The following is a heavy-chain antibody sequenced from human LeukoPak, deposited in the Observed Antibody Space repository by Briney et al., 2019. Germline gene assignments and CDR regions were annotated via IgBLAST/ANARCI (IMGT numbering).Heavy chain of an antibody. J-gene: IGHJ4*02. Sequence: PGGSLRLSCAASGFTVNSKYMNWVRQAPGKGLEWVSSITSSSSYIYYADSVKGCFTISRDNAKNSLYLQMNSLRAEDTAVYYCAKDPTDFDSSGQTYFDYWGQGSLVTVSS. D-gene: IGHD3-22*01. CDR3: AKDPTDFDSSGQTYFDY. CDR2: ITSSSSYI. CDR1: GFTVNSKY. V-gene: IGHV3-21*04.